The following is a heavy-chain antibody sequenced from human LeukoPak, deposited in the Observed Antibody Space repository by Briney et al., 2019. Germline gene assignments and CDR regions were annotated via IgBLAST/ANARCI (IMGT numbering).Heavy chain of an antibody. CDR2: MKLDGSEE. CDR3: ARWARYCSSGSCYSWFDP. CDR1: GYTFRSYW. D-gene: IGHD2-15*01. J-gene: IGHJ5*02. Sequence: GGSLRLSCAASGYTFRSYWMSWVRQAPGKGLEWVANMKLDGSEEYYVDSVKGRFTISSDDAKNSLYLQMNSLRVDDTAVYYCARWARYCSSGSCYSWFDPWGQGTLVTVSS. V-gene: IGHV3-7*01.